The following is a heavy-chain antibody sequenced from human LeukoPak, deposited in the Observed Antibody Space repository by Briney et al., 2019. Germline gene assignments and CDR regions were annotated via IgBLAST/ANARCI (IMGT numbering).Heavy chain of an antibody. D-gene: IGHD3-3*01. V-gene: IGHV1-8*01. CDR1: GYTFTSYD. J-gene: IGHJ4*02. CDR3: ARGVRVGRNYDFWSGYLSIKYYFDY. CDR2: MNPNSGNT. Sequence: ASVKVSCKASGYTFTSYDINWVRQAPGQGLEWIGWMNPNSGNTGYVQKFQGRVTMTRNTSISTAYLELSSLRSEDTAVYYCARGVRVGRNYDFWSGYLSIKYYFDYWGQGTLVTVSS.